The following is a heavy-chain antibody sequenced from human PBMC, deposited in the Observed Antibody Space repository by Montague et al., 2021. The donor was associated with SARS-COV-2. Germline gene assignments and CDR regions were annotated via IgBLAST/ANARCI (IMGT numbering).Heavy chain of an antibody. CDR2: INHSGST. D-gene: IGHD1-1*01. V-gene: IGHV4-34*01. J-gene: IGHJ6*02. CDR3: ARERQGNYFHYYGLDV. CDR1: GGSFSDYY. Sequence: SDTLSLTRAVYGGSFSDYYWSWIRQPPGKGLEWMGEINHSGSTGXNPSLKSRVTISVDTSKNQFSLRLTSVTAADTAVYYCARERQGNYFHYYGLDVWGQGTTVTVSS.